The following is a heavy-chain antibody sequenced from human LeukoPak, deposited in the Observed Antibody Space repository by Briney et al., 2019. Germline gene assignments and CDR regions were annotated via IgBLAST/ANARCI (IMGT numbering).Heavy chain of an antibody. V-gene: IGHV4-59*01. CDR1: SGSISGYY. J-gene: IGHJ5*02. D-gene: IGHD1-20*01. CDR2: ISYSGST. CDR3: ARLSIPGTSLNWFDP. Sequence: KPSETLSLTCTVSSGSISGYYWSWIRQPPGKGLEWIGFISYSGSTNYNPSLKSRVTISVDTSKSQFSLKLNSLTAADTAVYYCARLSIPGTSLNWFDPWGQGTLVTVSS.